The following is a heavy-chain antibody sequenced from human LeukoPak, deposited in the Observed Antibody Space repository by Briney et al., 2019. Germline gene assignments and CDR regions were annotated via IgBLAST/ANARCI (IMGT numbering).Heavy chain of an antibody. D-gene: IGHD3-3*01. Sequence: PGKSLRLSCAASGFTFSSYGMHWVRQAPGKGLEWVAFISYDGGYKYYADSVKGRFTISRDNSKNTLSLQMNSLRAEDTAVYYCVVFRVVTRDFWGQGTLVTVSS. V-gene: IGHV3-30*03. CDR1: GFTFSSYG. CDR2: ISYDGGYK. CDR3: VVFRVVTRDF. J-gene: IGHJ4*02.